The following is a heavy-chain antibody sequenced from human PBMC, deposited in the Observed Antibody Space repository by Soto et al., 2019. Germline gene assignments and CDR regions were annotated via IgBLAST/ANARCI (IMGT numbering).Heavy chain of an antibody. CDR1: GCTFSSYA. V-gene: IGHV1-69*05. CDR3: ACGEHSSTSYGECFDY. CDR2: IILIIGTA. D-gene: IGHD6-6*01. Sequence: ASVKVSCKASGCTFSSYAIRWVRQAPGQRLEWMGWIILIIGTANYAQKFQGRVTITTDESTSTAYMELSSLRSEDTAVYYCACGEHSSTSYGECFDYWGQGTPVTVSS. J-gene: IGHJ4*02.